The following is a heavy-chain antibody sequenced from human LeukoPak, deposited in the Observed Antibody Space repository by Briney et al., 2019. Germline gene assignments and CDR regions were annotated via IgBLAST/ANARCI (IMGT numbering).Heavy chain of an antibody. CDR3: ARDHDYYDSSGTAGYVDY. Sequence: GGSLRLSCAASGFTFSSYSMNWVRQAPGKGLEWVSSISSSSSYIYYADSVKGRFTISRDNANNSLYLQMNSLRAEDTAVYYCARDHDYYDSSGTAGYVDYWGQGTLVTVSS. V-gene: IGHV3-21*01. CDR1: GFTFSSYS. CDR2: ISSSSSYI. D-gene: IGHD3-22*01. J-gene: IGHJ4*02.